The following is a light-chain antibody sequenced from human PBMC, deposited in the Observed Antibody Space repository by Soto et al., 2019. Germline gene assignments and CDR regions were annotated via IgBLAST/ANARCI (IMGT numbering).Light chain of an antibody. Sequence: AIQMTQSPSSLSASVGDRVTITCRASQGIRNDLDWFQQKPGKAPKLLIYAASNLQSGVPARFSGSGSGTDFTLTISSLQPEDFDTYYCLQKYFYPFTLGPGTKVDIK. CDR1: QGIRND. CDR3: LQKYFYPFT. V-gene: IGKV1-6*01. CDR2: AAS. J-gene: IGKJ3*01.